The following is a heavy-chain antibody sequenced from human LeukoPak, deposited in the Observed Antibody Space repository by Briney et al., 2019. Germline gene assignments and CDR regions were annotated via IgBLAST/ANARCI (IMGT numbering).Heavy chain of an antibody. V-gene: IGHV1-2*06. CDR1: GYTFTAYH. CDR2: INPKSPGT. J-gene: IGHJ4*02. CDR3: ARAPPHYYDSDVPFDY. Sequence: ASVKVSCKTSGYTFTAYHIHWVRQAPGQGLEWMGRINPKSPGTNYAQRFQGRVTMTRDTSINTAYMELRSLKSDDTAVYYCARAPPHYYDSDVPFDYWGQGTLVTVSS. D-gene: IGHD3-22*01.